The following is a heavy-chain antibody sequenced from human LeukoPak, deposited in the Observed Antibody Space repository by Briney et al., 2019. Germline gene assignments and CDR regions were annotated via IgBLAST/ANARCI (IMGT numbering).Heavy chain of an antibody. CDR1: GYSISSGYY. D-gene: IGHD2-15*01. Sequence: SETLSLTCTVSGYSISSGYYWGWIRQPPGKGLQWIGSIYHSGSTYYNPSLKSRVTISVDTSKNQFSLKLSSVTAADTAVYYCATGYSSCAWGCFDYWGQGTLVTVSS. CDR2: IYHSGST. V-gene: IGHV4-38-2*02. CDR3: ATGYSSCAWGCFDY. J-gene: IGHJ4*02.